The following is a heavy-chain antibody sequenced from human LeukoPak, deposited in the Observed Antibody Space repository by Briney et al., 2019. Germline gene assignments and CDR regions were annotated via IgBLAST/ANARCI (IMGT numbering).Heavy chain of an antibody. D-gene: IGHD2-15*01. CDR1: GYTFTSYG. V-gene: IGHV1-18*01. CDR3: VRDPSSVVVGPAAVDY. Sequence: GASVKVSCKASGYTFTSYGISWVRQAPGQGLEWMGWISAYNGNTSYAQKFQGRVTMTRDTSTSTVYMDLSSLRSDDTAVYYCVRDPSSVVVGPAAVDYWGQGTPVTVSS. J-gene: IGHJ4*02. CDR2: ISAYNGNT.